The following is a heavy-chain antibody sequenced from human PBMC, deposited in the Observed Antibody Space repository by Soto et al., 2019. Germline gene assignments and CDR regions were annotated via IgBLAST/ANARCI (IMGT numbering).Heavy chain of an antibody. J-gene: IGHJ4*02. CDR2: IYWDDDQ. D-gene: IGHD3-10*01. V-gene: IGHV2-5*02. CDR1: GFSFSVNGVA. Sequence: QITLKESGPTLVKPTQTLTLTCTFSGFSFSVNGVAVGWIRQPPGQALEWLALIYWDDDQRYNPSLKDRLTITQDTSTNQVVLTMTNTDPVDTATYYCAHKRDVSRGFKYWGQGTLVTVSS. CDR3: AHKRDVSRGFKY.